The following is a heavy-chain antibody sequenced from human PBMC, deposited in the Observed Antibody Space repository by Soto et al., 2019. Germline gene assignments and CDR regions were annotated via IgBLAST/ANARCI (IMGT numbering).Heavy chain of an antibody. D-gene: IGHD2-8*01. J-gene: IGHJ6*02. CDR2: IYPGDSDT. CDR3: ARQEYCTNGVCSTYYYYGMDV. Sequence: GGSLRLSCKGSGYSFTSYWIGWVRQMPGKGLEWMGIIYPGDSDTRYSPSFQGQVTISADKSISTAYLQWSSLKASDTAMYYCARQEYCTNGVCSTYYYYGMDVWGQGTTVTVSS. CDR1: GYSFTSYW. V-gene: IGHV5-51*01.